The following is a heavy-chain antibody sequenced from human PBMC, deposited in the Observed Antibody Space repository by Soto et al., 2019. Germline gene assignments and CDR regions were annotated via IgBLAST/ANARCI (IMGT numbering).Heavy chain of an antibody. J-gene: IGHJ4*02. CDR3: ARLEFTAGSLDFDY. V-gene: IGHV1-18*01. CDR2: VSAYSGHT. CDR1: GYTFTNYG. Sequence: VKVSCKASGYTFTNYGISWALQAPGQGLEWIGWVSAYSGHTNYIQRFQGRVTMTTEISTSIAYMELRSLRSDDTAVYYCARLEFTAGSLDFDYWGQGTLVTVSS. D-gene: IGHD1-1*01.